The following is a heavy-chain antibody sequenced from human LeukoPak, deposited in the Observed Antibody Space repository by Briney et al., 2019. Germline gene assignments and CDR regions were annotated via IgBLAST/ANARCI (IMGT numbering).Heavy chain of an antibody. D-gene: IGHD2-21*02. V-gene: IGHV4-38-2*01. CDR2: IYYSGST. CDR3: ARVIHCGGDCYPYYFDY. Sequence: GSLRLSCAASGYTFSRHGIHWVRQAPGKGLEWIGSIYYSGSTYYNPSLKSRVTISVDTSKNQFSLKLSSVTAADTAVYYCARVIHCGGDCYPYYFDYWGQGTLVTVSS. CDR1: GYTFSRHG. J-gene: IGHJ4*02.